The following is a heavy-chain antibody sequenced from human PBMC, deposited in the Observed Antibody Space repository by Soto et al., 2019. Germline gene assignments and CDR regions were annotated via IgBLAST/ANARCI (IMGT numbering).Heavy chain of an antibody. CDR2: ISWNSGSI. CDR1: GFTFDDYA. J-gene: IGHJ5*02. V-gene: IGHV3-9*01. Sequence: PGGSLRLSCAASGFTFDDYAMHWVRQAPGKGLEWVSGISWNSGSIGYADSVKGRFTISRDNAKNSLYLQMNSLRAEDTALYYCAFSRAYFDWLSPLLFDPWGQGTLVTVSS. CDR3: AFSRAYFDWLSPLLFDP. D-gene: IGHD3-9*01.